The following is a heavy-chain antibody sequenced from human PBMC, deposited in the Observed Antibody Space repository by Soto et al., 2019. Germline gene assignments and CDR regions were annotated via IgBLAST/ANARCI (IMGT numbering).Heavy chain of an antibody. V-gene: IGHV4-59*01. CDR2: IYYSGST. Sequence: SETLSLTCTVSGGSISSYYWSWIRQPPGKGLEWIGYIYYSGSTNYNPSLKSRVTISVDTSKNQFSLKLSSVTAADTAVYYCARVGPHYCSGGSCPIDYWGQGTLVTVSS. CDR3: ARVGPHYCSGGSCPIDY. J-gene: IGHJ4*02. D-gene: IGHD2-15*01. CDR1: GGSISSYY.